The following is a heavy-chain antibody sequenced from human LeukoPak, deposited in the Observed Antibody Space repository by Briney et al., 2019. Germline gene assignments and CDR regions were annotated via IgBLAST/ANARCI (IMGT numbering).Heavy chain of an antibody. V-gene: IGHV4-59*01. J-gene: IGHJ5*02. Sequence: SETLSLTCTVSGGSISSYYWSWIRQPPGKGLEWIGYIYYSGSTNYNPSLKSRVTISVDTSKNQFSLKLSSVTAADTAVYYCARALSWENNWFDPWGQGTLVTVSS. CDR1: GGSISSYY. D-gene: IGHD6-13*01. CDR2: IYYSGST. CDR3: ARALSWENNWFDP.